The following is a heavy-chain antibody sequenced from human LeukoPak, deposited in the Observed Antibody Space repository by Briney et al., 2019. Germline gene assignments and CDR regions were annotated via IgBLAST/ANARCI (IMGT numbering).Heavy chain of an antibody. CDR1: GFTFSNYG. CDR3: ARGLYGGSGKIDY. J-gene: IGHJ4*02. V-gene: IGHV3-33*01. Sequence: PGGSLRLSCAASGFTFSNYGMHWVRQAPGEGLEWVAVIWYDGSNKYYADSVKGRFTISRDNSKNTLYLQMNSLRAEDTAVYYCARGLYGGSGKIDYWGQGTLVTVSS. CDR2: IWYDGSNK. D-gene: IGHD4-17*01.